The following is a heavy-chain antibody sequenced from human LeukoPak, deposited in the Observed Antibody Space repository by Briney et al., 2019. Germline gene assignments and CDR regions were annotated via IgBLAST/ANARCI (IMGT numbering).Heavy chain of an antibody. J-gene: IGHJ4*02. D-gene: IGHD2-15*01. V-gene: IGHV3-23*01. CDR1: GFTFSSYA. CDR2: ISSSGGTT. Sequence: PGGSLRLSCAASGFTFSSYAMSWVRQAPGKGLEWVSVISSSGGTTYYADSVKGRFTISRDNAKNSLSLQMNSLRAEDTAVYYCARVRCSRGTCYLDYWGQGTLVTVSS. CDR3: ARVRCSRGTCYLDY.